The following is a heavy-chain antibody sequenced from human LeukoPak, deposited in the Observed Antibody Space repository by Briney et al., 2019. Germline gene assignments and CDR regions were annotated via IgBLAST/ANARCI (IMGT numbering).Heavy chain of an antibody. V-gene: IGHV1-69*17. CDR2: IIPIFGIA. Sequence: VKVSFKASGGTYSSYAISWVRQAPGQGLERMGRIIPIFGIANYAQKFQGRVTITADKSTSTAYMELSSLRSEDTAVYYCATPRIYCGGDCYPDAFDIWGQGTMVTVSS. J-gene: IGHJ3*02. CDR3: ATPRIYCGGDCYPDAFDI. D-gene: IGHD2-21*02. CDR1: GGTYSSYA.